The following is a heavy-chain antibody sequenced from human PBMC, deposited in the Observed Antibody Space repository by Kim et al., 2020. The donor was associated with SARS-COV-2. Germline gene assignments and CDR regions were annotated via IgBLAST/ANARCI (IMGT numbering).Heavy chain of an antibody. Sequence: SETLSLTCTVSGGSISSRGYYWSWIRQHPGKGLEWIGYIYYSGSTYYNPSLKSRVTISVDTSKNQFSLKLSSVTAADTAVYYCARDRQFLYPRRYCSGGSCYSASPYGMDVWGQGTTVTVSS. CDR1: GGSISSRGYY. J-gene: IGHJ6*02. CDR2: IYYSGST. D-gene: IGHD2-15*01. V-gene: IGHV4-31*03. CDR3: ARDRQFLYPRRYCSGGSCYSASPYGMDV.